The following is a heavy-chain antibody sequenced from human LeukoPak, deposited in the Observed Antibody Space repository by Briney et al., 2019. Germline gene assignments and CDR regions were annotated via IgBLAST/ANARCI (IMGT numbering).Heavy chain of an antibody. Sequence: SETLSLTCAVSGGSISSSNWWSWVRQPPGKGLEWIGEIYHSGSTYYNPSLKSRVTISVDTSKNQFSLKLSSVTAADTAVYYCASNTGSGSYYSPYYYMDVWGKGTTVTVSS. CDR3: ASNTGSGSYYSPYYYMDV. CDR1: GGSISSSNW. J-gene: IGHJ6*03. D-gene: IGHD3-10*01. V-gene: IGHV4-4*02. CDR2: IYHSGST.